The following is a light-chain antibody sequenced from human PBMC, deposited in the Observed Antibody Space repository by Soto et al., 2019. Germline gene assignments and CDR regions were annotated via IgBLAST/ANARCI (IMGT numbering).Light chain of an antibody. Sequence: QSALTQPASVSGSPGQSITISCTGTSRDLGGYNYVSWYQQHPGKAPKLMIYDVSNRPSGVSNRFSGSKSGNTASLTISGLQAEDAADYYCSSYTSSSTLVVFGGGTKLTVL. CDR3: SSYTSSSTLVV. V-gene: IGLV2-14*01. J-gene: IGLJ2*01. CDR1: SRDLGGYNY. CDR2: DVS.